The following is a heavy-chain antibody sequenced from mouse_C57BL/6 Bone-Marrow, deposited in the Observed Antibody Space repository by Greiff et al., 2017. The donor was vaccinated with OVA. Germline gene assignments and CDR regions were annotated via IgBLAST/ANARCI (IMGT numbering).Heavy chain of an antibody. J-gene: IGHJ3*01. Sequence: QVQLQQPGAELVKPGASVKMSCKASGYTFTSYWITWVKQRPGQGLEWIGDIYPGSGSTNYNEKFKSKATLTVDTSSSTAYMQLSSLTSEDSAVYYGARNYDYVAWFADWGQGTLVTVSA. D-gene: IGHD2-4*01. CDR2: IYPGSGST. V-gene: IGHV1-55*01. CDR1: GYTFTSYW. CDR3: ARNYDYVAWFAD.